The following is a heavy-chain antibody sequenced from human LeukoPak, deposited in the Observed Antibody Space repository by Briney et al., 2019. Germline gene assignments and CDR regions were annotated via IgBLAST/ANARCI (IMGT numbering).Heavy chain of an antibody. Sequence: QAGGSLRLSCVASEFNFFSYGMQWVRQAPGKGLEWVSRIFADGSTTSYADSVKGRFTVSRDNAKNTLYLQMDSLRAEDTAVYYCARELPREVTLDYWGQGTLVTVSP. CDR3: ARELPREVTLDY. V-gene: IGHV3-74*01. CDR2: IFADGSTT. CDR1: EFNFFSYG. D-gene: IGHD2-21*02. J-gene: IGHJ4*01.